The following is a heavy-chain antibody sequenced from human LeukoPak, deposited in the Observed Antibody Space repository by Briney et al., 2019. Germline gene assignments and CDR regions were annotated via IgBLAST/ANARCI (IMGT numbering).Heavy chain of an antibody. CDR2: IHGDGDNI. V-gene: IGHV3-74*01. J-gene: IGHJ5*02. Sequence: GGSLRLSCAASGFPFSSYAMYWVRQAPGKGLVWVARIHGDGDNISYADSVRGRFTISRDNAKDTLYLHMNSLRPEDAAVYYCARAQVGAPTDLWGQGTLVTVSS. CDR3: ARAQVGAPTDL. D-gene: IGHD1-26*01. CDR1: GFPFSSYA.